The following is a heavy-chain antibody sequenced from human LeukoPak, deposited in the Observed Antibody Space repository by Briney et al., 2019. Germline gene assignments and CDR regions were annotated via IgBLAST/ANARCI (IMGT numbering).Heavy chain of an antibody. CDR3: ATLGYSYGTDY. Sequence: SETLSLTCTVSGGSISSYYLSWIRQPAGKGLEWIGRIYTSGSTNYSPSLKSRVTISVDTSKNQFSLKLSSVTAADTAVYYCATLGYSYGTDYWGQGTLVTVSS. CDR2: IYTSGST. D-gene: IGHD5-18*01. CDR1: GGSISSYY. J-gene: IGHJ4*02. V-gene: IGHV4-4*07.